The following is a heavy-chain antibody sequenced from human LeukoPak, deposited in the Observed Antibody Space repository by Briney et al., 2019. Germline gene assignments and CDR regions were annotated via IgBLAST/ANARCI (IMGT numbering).Heavy chain of an antibody. CDR3: ARGKWIQLPLDP. D-gene: IGHD5-18*01. CDR1: GVSISGYY. J-gene: IGHJ5*02. V-gene: IGHV4-59*01. CDR2: IYYGGST. Sequence: SETLSLTCTVSGVSISGYYWSWIRQPPGKGLEWIGYIYYGGSTNYNPSLKSRVGISVDTSKNQFSLKLSSVTAADTAVYYCARGKWIQLPLDPWGQGTLVTVSS.